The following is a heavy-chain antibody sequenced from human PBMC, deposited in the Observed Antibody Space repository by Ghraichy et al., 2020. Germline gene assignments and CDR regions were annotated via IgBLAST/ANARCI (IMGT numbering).Heavy chain of an antibody. D-gene: IGHD3-22*01. CDR2: ISASSGHT. Sequence: GGSLRLSCAASAFIFSDYYMIWIRQAPGKGLEWVAYISASSGHTNYADSVKGRFTISRDNAKNSLFLQMNSLIAEATAVYYCARAQVVKSFFDNWGQGTLVTVSS. CDR1: AFIFSDYY. V-gene: IGHV3-11*06. J-gene: IGHJ4*02. CDR3: ARAQVVKSFFDN.